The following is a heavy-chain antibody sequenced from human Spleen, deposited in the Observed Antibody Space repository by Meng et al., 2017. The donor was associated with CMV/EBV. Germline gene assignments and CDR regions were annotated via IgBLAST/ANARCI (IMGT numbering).Heavy chain of an antibody. CDR1: GFTFSNYA. D-gene: IGHD1-26*01. V-gene: IGHV3-23*01. CDR3: AKDGGSYHPWYYFDY. Sequence: GGSLRLSCAASGFTFSNYAMSWVRQAPGKGLEWVSGISSSGGSTYYADSVKGRFTISRDNSKNTLYLQMNSLRVEDTALYFCAKDGGSYHPWYYFDYWGQGTLVTVS. CDR2: ISSSGGST. J-gene: IGHJ4*02.